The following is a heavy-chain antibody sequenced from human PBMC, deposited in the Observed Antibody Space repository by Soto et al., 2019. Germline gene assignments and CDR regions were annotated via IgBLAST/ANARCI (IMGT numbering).Heavy chain of an antibody. Sequence: PGGSLRLSCAASGFTFSSYGMHWVRQAPGKGLEWVSSMTSSGDYIYYTDSVKGRFIISRDNAKNSLYLQMNSLRAEDTAVYYCGRDLPTGTTGAPPDYWGRGTMVTVSS. CDR3: GRDLPTGTTGAPPDY. CDR2: MTSSGDYI. V-gene: IGHV3-21*01. J-gene: IGHJ4*02. CDR1: GFTFSSYG. D-gene: IGHD1-7*01.